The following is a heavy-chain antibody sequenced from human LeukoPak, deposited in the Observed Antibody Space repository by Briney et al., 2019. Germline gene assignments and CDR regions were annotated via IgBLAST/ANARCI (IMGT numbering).Heavy chain of an antibody. Sequence: SETLSLTCTVSGGSISSYYWSWIRQPPGKGLEWIGYIYYSGSTNYNPSLKSRVTISVDTSKNQFSLKLSSVTAADTAVYYCARDRPASGGYDLKWGFDYWGQGTLVTVSS. V-gene: IGHV4-59*01. CDR3: ARDRPASGGYDLKWGFDY. CDR1: GGSISSYY. CDR2: IYYSGST. J-gene: IGHJ4*02. D-gene: IGHD5-12*01.